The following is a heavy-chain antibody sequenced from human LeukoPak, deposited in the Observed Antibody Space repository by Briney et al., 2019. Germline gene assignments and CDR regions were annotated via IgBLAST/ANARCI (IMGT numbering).Heavy chain of an antibody. CDR3: ATLCSGGSCPTYFYYYAMDV. D-gene: IGHD2-15*01. V-gene: IGHV1-2*02. J-gene: IGHJ6*02. CDR2: INPKSGGT. CDR1: GYTFTAYY. Sequence: ASVKVSCKASGYTFTAYYMHWLRQAPGQGLEWMGWINPKSGGTNYAQKFQGRVTMTRDTSISTAYMELSRLRSDDTAVYYCATLCSGGSCPTYFYYYAMDVWGQGTTVTVSS.